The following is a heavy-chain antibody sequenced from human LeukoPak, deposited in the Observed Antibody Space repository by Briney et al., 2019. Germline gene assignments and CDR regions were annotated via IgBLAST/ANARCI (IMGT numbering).Heavy chain of an antibody. D-gene: IGHD4-23*01. CDR3: ARDQSTPDYGGNPRWYFDL. J-gene: IGHJ2*01. V-gene: IGHV1-46*01. CDR2: INPSGGST. Sequence: ASVKVSCKASGYAFASYYMHWVRQAPGQGLEWMGIINPSGGSTSYAQKFQGRVTMTRDMSTSTVYMELSSLRSEDTAVYYCARDQSTPDYGGNPRWYFDLWGRGTLVTVSS. CDR1: GYAFASYY.